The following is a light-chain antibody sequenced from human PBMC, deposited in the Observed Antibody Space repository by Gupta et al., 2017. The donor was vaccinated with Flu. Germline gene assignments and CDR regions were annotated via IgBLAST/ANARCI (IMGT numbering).Light chain of an antibody. V-gene: IGKV1-5*03. Sequence: PSTPSASVGDRVIVASLSSQSISSWSAWYHQKPVKAAKLLLYKACSLESGVLSRFSGSGSGTSMTVTISSLQRKDFATYYSQQYNSYSWAFGQGTKVEIK. CDR2: KAC. CDR1: QSISSW. J-gene: IGKJ1*01. CDR3: QQYNSYSWA.